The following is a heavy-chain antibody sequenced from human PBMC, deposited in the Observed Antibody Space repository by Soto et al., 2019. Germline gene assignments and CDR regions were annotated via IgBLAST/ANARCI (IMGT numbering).Heavy chain of an antibody. D-gene: IGHD5-18*01. CDR1: GFSVSSSY. CDR3: ARDSISFGPGVNDY. CDR2: IYADGTT. Sequence: EVQLVESGGGLIQPGGSLRLSCAASGFSVSSSYLSWVRQAPGKGLEWVSIIYADGTTYYADAVKGRFTISRNVSKNTLYLQMNSLRVEDTAVYYCARDSISFGPGVNDYWGQGTLVSVS. V-gene: IGHV3-53*01. J-gene: IGHJ4*02.